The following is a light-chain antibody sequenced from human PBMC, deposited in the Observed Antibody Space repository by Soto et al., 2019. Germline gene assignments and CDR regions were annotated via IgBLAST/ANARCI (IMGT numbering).Light chain of an antibody. Sequence: EIVMTQSPDTLSVSPGERATLSCRASQSVSSNLAWYQHKPGQAPRLLMYGASTRATGVPARFSGSGSGTEFPLTISSLQSEDFAVYYCQQYTDWPLTFGQATRLEIK. CDR2: GAS. CDR1: QSVSSN. CDR3: QQYTDWPLT. V-gene: IGKV3-15*01. J-gene: IGKJ1*01.